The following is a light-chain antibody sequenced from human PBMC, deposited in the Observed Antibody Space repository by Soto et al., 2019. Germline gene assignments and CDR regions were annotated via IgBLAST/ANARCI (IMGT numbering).Light chain of an antibody. CDR3: SSYTGSTTLYV. J-gene: IGLJ1*01. V-gene: IGLV2-14*01. CDR1: RSDIGGYKY. CDR2: EVS. Sequence: QSALTQPASVSGSPGQSITISCTGTRSDIGGYKYVSWYQQYPGKAPKLMIYEVSNRPSGVSNRFSGSKSGDTASLTISGLQAEDEADYYCSSYTGSTTLYVFGTGTKLTVL.